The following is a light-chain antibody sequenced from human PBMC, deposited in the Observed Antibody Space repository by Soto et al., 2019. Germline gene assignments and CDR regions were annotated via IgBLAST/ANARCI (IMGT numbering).Light chain of an antibody. CDR1: QTITSSS. J-gene: IGKJ1*01. V-gene: IGKV3-20*01. Sequence: EIVLTQYPGTLSLSPGKRATLSCRASQTITSSSLAWYQQSPGQAPRLLIYGASSRATGVPDTFSGSGSGTDFTLTISRLEPEDFAVYYCQQYGSSGTFGQGTKVDIK. CDR2: GAS. CDR3: QQYGSSGT.